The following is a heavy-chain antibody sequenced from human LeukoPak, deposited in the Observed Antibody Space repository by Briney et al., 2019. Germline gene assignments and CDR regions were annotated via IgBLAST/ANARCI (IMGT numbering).Heavy chain of an antibody. J-gene: IGHJ4*02. CDR3: AKGYCRGNSCYDDRGAFDY. CDR1: GYSISGGNY. D-gene: IGHD2-2*01. Sequence: PSETLSLTCSVSGYSISGGNYWGWIRLPPGKGLQWIGSIYHSGSTYYNPSLKSRVTISVDTSKNQFSLKLSSVTAADTAVYYCAKGYCRGNSCYDDRGAFDYWGQGTLVTVSS. V-gene: IGHV4-38-2*02. CDR2: IYHSGST.